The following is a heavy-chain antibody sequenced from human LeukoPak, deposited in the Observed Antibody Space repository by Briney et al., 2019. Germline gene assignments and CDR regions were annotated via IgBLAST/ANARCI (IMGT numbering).Heavy chain of an antibody. V-gene: IGHV4-4*02. CDR3: ALSLWFGELSGLGY. Sequence: PSETLSLTCGVSGGSISSSYWWSWVRQPPGKGLEWIGEIYHSGSTNYNPSLKSRVTISVDKSKNQFSLNLSSVTAADTAVYYCALSLWFGELSGLGYWGQGALVTVSS. J-gene: IGHJ4*02. D-gene: IGHD3-10*01. CDR2: IYHSGST. CDR1: GGSISSSYW.